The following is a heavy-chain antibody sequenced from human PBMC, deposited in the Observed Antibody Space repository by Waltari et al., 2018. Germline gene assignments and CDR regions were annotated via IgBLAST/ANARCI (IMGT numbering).Heavy chain of an antibody. CDR2: IYYSGST. D-gene: IGHD6-19*01. CDR3: ARSIAVAGTGGAFDI. V-gene: IGHV4-59*01. J-gene: IGHJ3*02. CDR1: GGSISSYY. Sequence: QVQLQESGPGLVKPSETLSLTCTVSGGSISSYYWSWIRQPPGKGLEWIGYIYYSGSTNYNPALKSRVTISVDTSKNQFSLKLSSVTAADTAVYYCARSIAVAGTGGAFDIWGQGTMVTVSS.